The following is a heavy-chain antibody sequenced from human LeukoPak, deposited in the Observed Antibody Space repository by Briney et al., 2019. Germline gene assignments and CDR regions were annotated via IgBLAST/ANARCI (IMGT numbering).Heavy chain of an antibody. V-gene: IGHV3-21*01. Sequence: PGGSLRLSCAASGFTFSSYSMNRVRQAPGKGLEWVSSISSGSSYKYYGDSVKGRFTISRDNAKNSLYLQMNSLRAEDTAVYYCARGAETIFFVEGESHWFDPWGQGTLVTVSS. D-gene: IGHD3-9*01. CDR2: ISSGSSYK. J-gene: IGHJ5*02. CDR1: GFTFSSYS. CDR3: ARGAETIFFVEGESHWFDP.